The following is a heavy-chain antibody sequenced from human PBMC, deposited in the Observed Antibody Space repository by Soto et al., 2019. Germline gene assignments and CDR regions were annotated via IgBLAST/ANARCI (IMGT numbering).Heavy chain of an antibody. Sequence: SETLSLTCTVSGGPISSGGYYWSWIRQHPGKGLEWIGYIYYSGSTYYNPSLKSRVTISVDTSKNQFSLKLSSVTAADTAVYYCARQCSGGSCYDYWGQGTLVTVSS. CDR3: ARQCSGGSCYDY. D-gene: IGHD2-15*01. V-gene: IGHV4-31*03. J-gene: IGHJ4*02. CDR1: GGPISSGGYY. CDR2: IYYSGST.